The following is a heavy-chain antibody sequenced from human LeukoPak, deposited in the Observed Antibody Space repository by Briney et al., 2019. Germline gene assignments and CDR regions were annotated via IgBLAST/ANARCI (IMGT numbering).Heavy chain of an antibody. D-gene: IGHD2-2*01. CDR2: ISGSGGST. J-gene: IGHJ4*02. V-gene: IGHV3-23*01. CDR3: AKEGSCSRTSCDYFDY. Sequence: QPGGSLRLSCAASGFTFSSYAMSWVRQAPGKGLEWVSIISGSGGSTYYADSVKGRFTISRDNFKNTLYLQMNSLRAEETAVYYCAKEGSCSRTSCDYFDYWGQGTLVTVSS. CDR1: GFTFSSYA.